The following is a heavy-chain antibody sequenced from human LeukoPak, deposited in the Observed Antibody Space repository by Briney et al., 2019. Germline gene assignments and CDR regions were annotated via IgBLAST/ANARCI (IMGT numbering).Heavy chain of an antibody. V-gene: IGHV3-53*01. CDR2: IYSDGST. CDR1: GFTVSNNY. J-gene: IGHJ4*02. CDR3: AGRTGSSYFDY. D-gene: IGHD6-6*01. Sequence: GGSLRLSCAASGFTVSNNYMSWVRLAPGKGLEWVSVIYSDGSTYYADSVKGRFTVSRDKSKNTLYLQMNNLRVEDTAVYYCAGRTGSSYFDYWGQGALVTVSS.